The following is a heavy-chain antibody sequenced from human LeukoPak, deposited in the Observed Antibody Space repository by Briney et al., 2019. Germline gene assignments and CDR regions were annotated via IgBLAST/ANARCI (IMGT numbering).Heavy chain of an antibody. Sequence: SETLSLTCTVSGGSITSYYWSWIRQPPGKGLEWIGYIYYSGSSNYNPSLKSRVTISVDTSKKQFSLKLNSMTASDTAVYYCARDRGLGTWFDPWSQGTLVTVSS. CDR2: IYYSGSS. D-gene: IGHD1-1*01. J-gene: IGHJ5*02. CDR1: GGSITSYY. V-gene: IGHV4-59*01. CDR3: ARDRGLGTWFDP.